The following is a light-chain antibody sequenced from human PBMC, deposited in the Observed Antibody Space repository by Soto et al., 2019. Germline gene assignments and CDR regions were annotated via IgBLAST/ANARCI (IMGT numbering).Light chain of an antibody. CDR1: SSDVDNYKY. J-gene: IGLJ1*01. Sequence: QSVLTQPASVSGSPGQSITISCTGTSSDVDNYKYVSWYQQHPGKAPRLMIYEVSNRPSGVSNRFSGSKSGNTASLTISGLHAEDETDYYCFSYTSSGTDVFGTWTTLTVL. CDR3: FSYTSSGTDV. V-gene: IGLV2-14*01. CDR2: EVS.